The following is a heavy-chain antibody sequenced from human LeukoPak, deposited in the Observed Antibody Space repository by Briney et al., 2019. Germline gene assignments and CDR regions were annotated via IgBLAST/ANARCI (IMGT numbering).Heavy chain of an antibody. CDR3: ARVGDCSSTSCQPHYYYGMDV. Sequence: SETLSLTCTVSGGSISSYYWSWIRQPPGKGLEWIGYIYYSGSTNYNPSLKSRVPISVGTSKNQFSLKLSSGTAADTAVYYCARVGDCSSTSCQPHYYYGMDVWGQGTTVTVSS. CDR1: GGSISSYY. CDR2: IYYSGST. J-gene: IGHJ6*02. D-gene: IGHD2-2*01. V-gene: IGHV4-59*01.